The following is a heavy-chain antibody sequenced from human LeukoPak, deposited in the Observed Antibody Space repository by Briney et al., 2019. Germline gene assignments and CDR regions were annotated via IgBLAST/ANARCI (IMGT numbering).Heavy chain of an antibody. Sequence: PGGSLRLSCAASGFTFSSYAMHWVRQAPGKGLEWVAVISYDGSNKYYADSVKGRFTISRDNSKNTLYLQMNSLRAEDTAVYYCARAEDIVVVPAASDAFDIWGQGTMVTVSS. CDR2: ISYDGSNK. CDR1: GFTFSSYA. J-gene: IGHJ3*02. D-gene: IGHD2-2*01. V-gene: IGHV3-30-3*01. CDR3: ARAEDIVVVPAASDAFDI.